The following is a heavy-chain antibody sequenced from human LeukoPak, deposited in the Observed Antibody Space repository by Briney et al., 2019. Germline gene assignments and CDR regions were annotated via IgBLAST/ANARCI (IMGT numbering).Heavy chain of an antibody. V-gene: IGHV4-34*01. D-gene: IGHD2-2*01. CDR3: ARVKYQLHFDY. CDR1: GFIFDDYW. J-gene: IGHJ4*02. CDR2: INHSGST. Sequence: GSLILSCAASGFIFDDYWMNWIRQPPGKGLEWIGEINHSGSTNYNPSLKSRVTISVDTSKNQFSLKLSSVTAADTAVYYCARVKYQLHFDYWGQGTLVTVSS.